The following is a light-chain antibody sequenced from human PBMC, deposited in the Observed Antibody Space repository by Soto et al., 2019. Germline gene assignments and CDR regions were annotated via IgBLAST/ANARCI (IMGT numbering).Light chain of an antibody. Sequence: IQMTQSPSSLSASVGDSVTVTCRASQSINIYLNWYQQKPGKAPTLLIYGASSLQSGVPSRFTGGGSRTDFTLTISSLQPEDFATYYCQQSYRSPYTFGRGTKLEIK. CDR2: GAS. CDR3: QQSYRSPYT. J-gene: IGKJ2*01. CDR1: QSINIY. V-gene: IGKV1-39*01.